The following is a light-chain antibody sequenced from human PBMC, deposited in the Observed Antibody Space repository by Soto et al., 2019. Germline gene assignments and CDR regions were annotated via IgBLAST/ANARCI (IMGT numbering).Light chain of an antibody. J-gene: IGLJ1*01. V-gene: IGLV1-36*01. Sequence: QSVLTQPPSVSEAPRQRVTISCSGSSSNIGNNAVNWYQQLPGKAPKLLINYDDLLPSGVSDRFSGCKSGTSASLAISGLQSEDEADYYCAAWDDNLNAYVFGTGTKVTVL. CDR3: AAWDDNLNAYV. CDR2: YDD. CDR1: SSNIGNNA.